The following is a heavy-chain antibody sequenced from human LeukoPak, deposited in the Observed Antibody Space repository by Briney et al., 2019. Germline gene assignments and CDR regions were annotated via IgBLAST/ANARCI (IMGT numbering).Heavy chain of an antibody. CDR2: IKQDGSEK. CDR3: ARGTIAAAGYYYFDY. Sequence: GRSLRLSCAASGFTFSSNWMSWVRQAPGQGLDWVANIKQDGSEKYYVDSVKGRFTISRDNAKNSLYLQMNSLRAEDTAVYYCARGTIAAAGYYYFDYWGQGTQVTVSS. D-gene: IGHD6-13*01. CDR1: GFTFSSNW. V-gene: IGHV3-7*04. J-gene: IGHJ4*02.